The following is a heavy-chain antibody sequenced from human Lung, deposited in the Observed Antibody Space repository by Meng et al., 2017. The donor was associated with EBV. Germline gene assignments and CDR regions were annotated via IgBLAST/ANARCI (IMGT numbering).Heavy chain of an antibody. CDR3: ARAKWGHSYGSEALYFDH. J-gene: IGHJ4*02. Sequence: RRQDACPGLVKPSQTLSLTCAVSSGSISSDTSSWNWIRQRRGKGLEWIGFVYRSGSTYYNPSLKSRVIISVDRSNNQFSLELNSVSAEDTGVYYCARAKWGHSYGSEALYFDHWGPGTLVTVSS. V-gene: IGHV4-30-2*01. CDR1: SGSISSDTSS. CDR2: VYRSGST. D-gene: IGHD5-18*01.